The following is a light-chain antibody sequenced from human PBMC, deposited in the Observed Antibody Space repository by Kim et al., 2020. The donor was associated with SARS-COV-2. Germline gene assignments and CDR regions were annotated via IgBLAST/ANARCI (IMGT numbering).Light chain of an antibody. V-gene: IGLV2-23*02. J-gene: IGLJ3*02. CDR2: EVT. CDR3: CSYAGSSTWV. CDR1: SSDVGTYNL. Sequence: QSALTQPASVSGSPGQSITISCTGTSSDVGTYNLVSWYQQHPGKAPKLMIYEVTKRPSGVSNRFSGSKSGNTASLTVSGLQAEDDADYYCCSYAGSSTWVFGGGPKLTVL.